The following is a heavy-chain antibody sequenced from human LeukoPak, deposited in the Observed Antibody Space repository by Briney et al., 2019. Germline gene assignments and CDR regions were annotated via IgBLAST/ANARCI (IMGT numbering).Heavy chain of an antibody. CDR3: AREVAGTSGAFDF. D-gene: IGHD6-19*01. V-gene: IGHV3-48*01. CDR1: GFTVSSNY. J-gene: IGHJ3*01. Sequence: GGSLRLSCVASGFTVSSNYMNWVRQAPGKGLEWVSYISSSSSTIYYADSVKGRFTISRDNAKNSLYLQMNSLRAEDTAVYYCAREVAGTSGAFDFWGRGTMVTVSS. CDR2: ISSSSSTI.